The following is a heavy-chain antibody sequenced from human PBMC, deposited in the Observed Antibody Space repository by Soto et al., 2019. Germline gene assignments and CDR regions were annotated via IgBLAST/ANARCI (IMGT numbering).Heavy chain of an antibody. CDR1: GFTFSSYA. V-gene: IGHV3-23*01. J-gene: IGHJ5*02. D-gene: IGHD3-9*01. Sequence: GGSLRLSCAASGFTFSSYAMSWVRQAPGKGLEWVSAISGSGGSTYYADSVKGRFTISRDNSKNTLYLQMNSLRAEDTAVYYCAKAHLHPGYGFDWFDHWGQGTLVTVSS. CDR3: AKAHLHPGYGFDWFDH. CDR2: ISGSGGST.